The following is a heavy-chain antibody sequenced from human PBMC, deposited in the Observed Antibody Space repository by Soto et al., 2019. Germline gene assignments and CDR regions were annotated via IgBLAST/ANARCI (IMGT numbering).Heavy chain of an antibody. V-gene: IGHV1-24*01. J-gene: IGHJ5*02. CDR3: ATANIVVVPAANLVWFDP. CDR2: FDPEDGET. Sequence: ASVKVSCKVSGYTLTELSMHWVRQAPGKGLEWMGGFDPEDGETIYAQKFQGRVTMTEDTSTDTAYMELSSLRSEDTAVYYCATANIVVVPAANLVWFDPWGQRTPVPVSS. D-gene: IGHD2-2*01. CDR1: GYTLTELS.